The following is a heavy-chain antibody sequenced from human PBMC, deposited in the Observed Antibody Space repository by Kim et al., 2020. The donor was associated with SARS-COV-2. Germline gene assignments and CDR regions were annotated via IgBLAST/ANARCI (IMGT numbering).Heavy chain of an antibody. Sequence: GGSLRLSCAASGFTFSSYSMNWVRQAPGKGLEWVSYISSSSSTIYYADSVKGRFTISRDNAKNSLYLQMNSLRDEDTAVYYCARERYYDFCSGYYTSAEYFQHWGQSTLVTVSS. CDR3: ARERYYDFCSGYYTSAEYFQH. D-gene: IGHD3-3*01. V-gene: IGHV3-48*02. CDR2: ISSSSSTI. J-gene: IGHJ1*01. CDR1: GFTFSSYS.